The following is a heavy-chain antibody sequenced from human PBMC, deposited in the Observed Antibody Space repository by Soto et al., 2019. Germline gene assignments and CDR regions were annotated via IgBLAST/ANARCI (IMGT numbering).Heavy chain of an antibody. D-gene: IGHD6-25*01. J-gene: IGHJ6*02. Sequence: SVKVSCKASGGAFASYSITWVLQAPGQRPEWMGEIIPLLRTVNYAQKFQDRVTITGDRSTSTVYMALSSLRSDDTAVYYCARDPVDLFGYMDVWGQGTTVTVSS. V-gene: IGHV1-69*08. CDR1: GGAFASYS. CDR3: ARDPVDLFGYMDV. CDR2: IIPLLRTV.